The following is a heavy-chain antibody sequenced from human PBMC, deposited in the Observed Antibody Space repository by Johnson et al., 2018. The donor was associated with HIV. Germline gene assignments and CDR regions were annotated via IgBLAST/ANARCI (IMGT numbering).Heavy chain of an antibody. J-gene: IGHJ3*01. CDR2: ISYDGSNK. CDR3: ARVPGSRAGDAFDV. V-gene: IGHV3-30*04. CDR1: GFTLSSSA. D-gene: IGHD1-1*01. Sequence: QVQLVESGGGVVQPGRSLRLSCEASGFTLSSSAFHWVRQAPGKGLEWVAVISYDGSNKYYADSVKGRFTISRDNSKNTLYLHMKSLRVEDTALYYCARVPGSRAGDAFDVWGTGTMVTVSS.